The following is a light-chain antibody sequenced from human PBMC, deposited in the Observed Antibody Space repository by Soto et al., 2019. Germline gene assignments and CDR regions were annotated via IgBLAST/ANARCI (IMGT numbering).Light chain of an antibody. CDR3: QQYDIWPPYT. V-gene: IGKV3-15*01. Sequence: EVVITQSPASLSASPGDRVTLSCRASQNIRSSLAWYQQRPGQAPRLLIYDASTRATGIPPRFSGGGSGTEFTVTISSLQSEDFAIYYCQQYDIWPPYTLGQGTKVDTK. CDR2: DAS. CDR1: QNIRSS. J-gene: IGKJ2*01.